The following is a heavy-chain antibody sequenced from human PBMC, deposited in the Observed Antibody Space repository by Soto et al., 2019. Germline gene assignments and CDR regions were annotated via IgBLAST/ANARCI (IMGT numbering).Heavy chain of an antibody. CDR2: IYSGGST. D-gene: IGHD6-13*01. V-gene: IGHV3-53*01. Sequence: AXGSLRLSCAASGFTVSSNYMSWVRQAPGKGLEWVSVIYSGGSTYYADSVKGRFTISRDNSKNTLYLQMNSLRAEDTAVYYCASTGYSSSWFYYGMDVWGQGTTVTVSS. J-gene: IGHJ6*02. CDR3: ASTGYSSSWFYYGMDV. CDR1: GFTVSSNY.